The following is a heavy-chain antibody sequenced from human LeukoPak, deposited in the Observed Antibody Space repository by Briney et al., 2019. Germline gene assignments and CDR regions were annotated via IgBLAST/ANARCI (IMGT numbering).Heavy chain of an antibody. Sequence: SETLSLTCTVSGGSISSSTYYWSWIRQPPGKGLEWIGEINHSGSTNYNPSLKSRVTISVDTSKNQFSLKLSSVTAADTAVYYCARGRSIVVVPAAMWYHYYFDYWGQGTLVTVSS. V-gene: IGHV4-39*07. CDR1: GGSISSSTYY. CDR2: INHSGST. CDR3: ARGRSIVVVPAAMWYHYYFDY. J-gene: IGHJ4*02. D-gene: IGHD2-2*01.